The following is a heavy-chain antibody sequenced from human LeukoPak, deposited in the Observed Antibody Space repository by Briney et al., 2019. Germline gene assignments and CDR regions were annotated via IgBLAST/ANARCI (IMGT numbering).Heavy chain of an antibody. V-gene: IGHV3-48*03. CDR1: GFTFSSYE. D-gene: IGHD1-26*01. J-gene: IGHJ6*02. Sequence: GGSLRLSCAASGFTFSSYEMNWVRQAPGKGLEWVSYISTISIIYYADSVKGRFTISRDKAKISLYLQMNRLRAEDTAVYYCARGYIVGATIAGMDVWGQGTTVTVSS. CDR2: ISTISII. CDR3: ARGYIVGATIAGMDV.